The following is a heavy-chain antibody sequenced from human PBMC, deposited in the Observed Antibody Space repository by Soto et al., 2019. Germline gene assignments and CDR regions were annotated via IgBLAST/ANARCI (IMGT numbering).Heavy chain of an antibody. CDR3: ERGGGVGVAGSAAFEM. D-gene: IGHD3-3*01. V-gene: IGHV1-2*02. J-gene: IGHJ3*02. Sequence: QLHLVQSGAVVKKPGASVTVSCSASGYPVTAYYMHWVRQAPGRGLEWMGGINPATGAAKDTQTFQGRVTMNRDPSTRTVFMELRGLTSEHPAAFYCERGGGVGVAGSAAFEMWGQGTLVTVSS. CDR2: INPATGAA. CDR1: GYPVTAYY.